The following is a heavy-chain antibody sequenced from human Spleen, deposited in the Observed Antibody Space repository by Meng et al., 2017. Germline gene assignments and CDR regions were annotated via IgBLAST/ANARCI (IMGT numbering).Heavy chain of an antibody. J-gene: IGHJ4*02. CDR2: MIHSGPT. V-gene: IGHV4-34*01. Sequence: LFKPAQPLARTYVVSDGSSSDYYWRCIRQPPGKGLEWIGEMIHSGPTNYNPSLESRATISVDTSQNNLSLKLSSVTAANSAVYYCARGPTTMAHDFDYWGQGTLVTVSS. CDR1: DGSSSDYY. CDR3: ARGPTTMAHDFDY. D-gene: IGHD4-11*01.